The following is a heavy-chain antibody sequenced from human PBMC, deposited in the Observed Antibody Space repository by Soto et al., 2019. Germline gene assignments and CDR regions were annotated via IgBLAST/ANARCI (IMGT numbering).Heavy chain of an antibody. J-gene: IGHJ6*02. CDR3: ARDGPHIPAVGDV. D-gene: IGHD6-13*01. V-gene: IGHV1-18*01. Sequence: PAKVSCKACGYTLINYGVRWVRQATGQGLEWMGWISAYNGDKKYAQNVQGRVTLTTDTSTSTAYMEMRTLRSDDTAAYYCARDGPHIPAVGDVWGQGTTVTVAS. CDR2: ISAYNGDK. CDR1: GYTLINYG.